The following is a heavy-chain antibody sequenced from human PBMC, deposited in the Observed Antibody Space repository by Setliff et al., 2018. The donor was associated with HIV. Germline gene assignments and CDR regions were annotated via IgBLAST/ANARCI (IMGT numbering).Heavy chain of an antibody. CDR3: VTGVGTSSVDY. CDR1: GLNFNNAW. J-gene: IGHJ4*02. D-gene: IGHD3-22*01. V-gene: IGHV3-15*01. CDR2: IKSKPDGGKT. Sequence: GGSLRLSCAGTGLNFNNAWRTWVRRAPGKGLEWIARIKSKPDGGKTDYAAAVKGRFTISRDDSKNTLYLQMNSLRSEDTAVYYCVTGVGTSSVDYWGQGTMVTVSS.